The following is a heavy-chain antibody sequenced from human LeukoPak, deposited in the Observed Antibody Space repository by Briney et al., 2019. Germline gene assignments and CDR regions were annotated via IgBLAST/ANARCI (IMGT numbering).Heavy chain of an antibody. Sequence: SETLSLTCTVSGGSISSGSYYWSWIRQPAGKGLEWVGRIYTSGSTNYNPSLKSRVTISVDTSKNQFSLKLSSATAADTAVYYCARGGGYRSLDVWGKGTTVTVSS. CDR1: GGSISSGSYY. CDR3: ARGGGYRSLDV. V-gene: IGHV4-61*02. J-gene: IGHJ6*04. D-gene: IGHD5-24*01. CDR2: IYTSGST.